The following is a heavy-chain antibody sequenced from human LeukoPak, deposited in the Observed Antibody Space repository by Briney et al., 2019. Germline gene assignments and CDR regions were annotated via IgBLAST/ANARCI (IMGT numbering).Heavy chain of an antibody. J-gene: IGHJ6*03. V-gene: IGHV1-8*01. Sequence: ASVKVSCKASGYPFTSFEINRVRQATGEGLEWMGWMKPDSGNSAFAQKFRDRVTLSSNSSINTAYMEVSSLGSDDTAVYFCARGTFDYDVVTGIHYYYMDVWGTGTTVTVSS. CDR2: MKPDSGNS. D-gene: IGHD3-9*01. CDR3: ARGTFDYDVVTGIHYYYMDV. CDR1: GYPFTSFE.